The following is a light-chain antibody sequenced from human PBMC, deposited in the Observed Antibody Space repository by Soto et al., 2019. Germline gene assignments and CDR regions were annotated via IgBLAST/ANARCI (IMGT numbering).Light chain of an antibody. V-gene: IGLV1-47*01. CDR3: ATWDDSLSAWV. CDR1: SSNIGSNN. CDR2: RNS. J-gene: IGLJ3*02. Sequence: QSVLTQPPSVSGTPGQGVTISCSGSSSNIGSNNLYWYQQLPGTAPKLLMYRNSQRSSGVPDRFSGSKSGTSASLAVSGLPTEDDAYYYCATWDDSLSAWVFGGGTKLTVL.